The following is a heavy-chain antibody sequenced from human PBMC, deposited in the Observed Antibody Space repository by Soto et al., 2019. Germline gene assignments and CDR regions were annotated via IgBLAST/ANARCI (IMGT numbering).Heavy chain of an antibody. D-gene: IGHD3-3*01. CDR1: GGSVRSGGYY. CDR3: AREGGSIFGVDNFDS. J-gene: IGHJ4*02. V-gene: IGHV4-61*08. CDR2: ISYSGNT. Sequence: SETLSLTCTVSGGSVRSGGYYWSWIRQPPGKGLEWIGYISYSGNTNYNPSLNSRVIISVDTSKNQFSLNLNSVTAADTAVYYCAREGGSIFGVDNFDSWGQGTLVTVSS.